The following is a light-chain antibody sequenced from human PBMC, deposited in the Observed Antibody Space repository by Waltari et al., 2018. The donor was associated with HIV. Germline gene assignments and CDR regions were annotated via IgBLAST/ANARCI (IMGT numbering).Light chain of an antibody. CDR1: NSYIGTYDY. Sequence: QSALTQPPSASGSPGQSVTLSCTGTNSYIGTYDYVSWYQQHPGKAPKLVISQVTKPPSGVSDRFSGSKSGNTAFLTVSGLQAEDEADYYCSSFANRDGFYVLFGGGTRLTVL. CDR3: SSFANRDGFYVL. CDR2: QVT. V-gene: IGLV2-8*01. J-gene: IGLJ2*01.